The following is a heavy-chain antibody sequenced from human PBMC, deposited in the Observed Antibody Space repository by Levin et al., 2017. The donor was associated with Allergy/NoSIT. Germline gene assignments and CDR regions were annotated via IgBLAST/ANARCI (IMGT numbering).Heavy chain of an antibody. CDR1: GFTFSSYA. V-gene: IGHV3-23*01. D-gene: IGHD3-10*01. Sequence: GGSLRLSCAASGFTFSSYAMSWVRQAPGKGLEWVSAISGSGGSTYYADSVKGRFTISRDNSKNTLYLQMNSLRAEDTAVYYCAKTDYYYGRASADYWGQGTLVTVSS. CDR3: AKTDYYYGRASADY. J-gene: IGHJ4*02. CDR2: ISGSGGST.